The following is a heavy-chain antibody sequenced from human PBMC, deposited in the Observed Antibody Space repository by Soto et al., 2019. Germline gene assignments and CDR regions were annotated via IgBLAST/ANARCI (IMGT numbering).Heavy chain of an antibody. Sequence: QVQLVQSGAEVKKPGSSVKVSCTASGGTFSSYAISWVRQAPGQGLEWMGGIIPIFGTANYAQKFQGRVTITADASTSTADMELGSLRYEDTAVYYCARGLSIGGGDYWGQGTLVTVSS. CDR1: GGTFSSYA. J-gene: IGHJ4*02. D-gene: IGHD2-15*01. V-gene: IGHV1-69*01. CDR2: IIPIFGTA. CDR3: ARGLSIGGGDY.